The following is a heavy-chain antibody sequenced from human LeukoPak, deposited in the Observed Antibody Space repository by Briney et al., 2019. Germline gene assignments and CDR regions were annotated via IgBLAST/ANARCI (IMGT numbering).Heavy chain of an antibody. J-gene: IGHJ3*02. CDR1: GGSISSSSYY. CDR3: ARRNLEQSSSAGSDAFDI. V-gene: IGHV4-39*07. Sequence: SETLSLTCTVSGGSISSSSYYWGWIRQPPGKGLEWIGSIYYSGSTYYNPSLKSRVTISVDTSKNQFSLKLSSVTAADTAVYYCARRNLEQSSSAGSDAFDIWGQGTMVTVSS. CDR2: IYYSGST. D-gene: IGHD6-13*01.